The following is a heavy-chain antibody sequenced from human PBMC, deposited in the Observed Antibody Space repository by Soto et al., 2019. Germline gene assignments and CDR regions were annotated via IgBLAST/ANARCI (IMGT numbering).Heavy chain of an antibody. V-gene: IGHV4-39*01. CDR2: IYYSGST. Sequence: SETLSLTCTVSGGSISSSSYYWGWIRQPPGKGLEWIGSIYYSGSTYNNPSLKSRVTISVDTSNNQFSLRLSSVTAADTAVYYCASLHDYGTGFDYWGQGTLVTVSS. CDR3: ASLHDYGTGFDY. D-gene: IGHD4-17*01. CDR1: GGSISSSSYY. J-gene: IGHJ4*02.